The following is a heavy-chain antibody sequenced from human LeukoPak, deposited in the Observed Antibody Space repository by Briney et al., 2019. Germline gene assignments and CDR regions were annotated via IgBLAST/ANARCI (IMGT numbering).Heavy chain of an antibody. J-gene: IGHJ4*02. Sequence: PSETLSLTCAVYGVSFSGYYWRWLRQPPGKGLEGIGEINHSGSTNYNPSLKSRVTISVDTSKNQFSLKLSSVTAADTAVYYCARERSTSWVDYWGQGTLVTVSS. CDR1: GVSFSGYY. CDR3: ARERSTSWVDY. V-gene: IGHV4-34*01. CDR2: INHSGST. D-gene: IGHD2-2*01.